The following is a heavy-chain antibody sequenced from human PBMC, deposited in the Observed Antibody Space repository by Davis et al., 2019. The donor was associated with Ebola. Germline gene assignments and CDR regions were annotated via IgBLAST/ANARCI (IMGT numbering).Heavy chain of an antibody. CDR2: IYYSGYSGSP. J-gene: IGHJ5*02. V-gene: IGHV4-59*12. D-gene: IGHD2-15*01. CDR3: AREKLGYCSGGSCYSGWFDP. CDR1: GGSISSYY. Sequence: SETLSLTCTVSGGSISSYYWSWIRQPPGKGLEWIGYIYYSGYSGSPNYHPSLKSRVTISVDTSKNQFSLKLSSVTAADTAVYYCAREKLGYCSGGSCYSGWFDPWGQGTLVTVSS.